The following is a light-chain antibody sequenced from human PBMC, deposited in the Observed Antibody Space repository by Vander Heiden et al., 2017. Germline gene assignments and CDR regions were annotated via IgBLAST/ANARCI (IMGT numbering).Light chain of an antibody. CDR2: DNN. J-gene: IGLJ1*01. Sequence: QSVLTQPPSVSAAPGQKVTISCSGSSSNIGNNYVSWYQQLPGTAPKLLIYDNNKRPSGIPDRFSGSKSGTSATLGITGLQTGDEADYYCGTWGSSLSGYVFGTGTKVTVL. V-gene: IGLV1-51*01. CDR3: GTWGSSLSGYV. CDR1: SSNIGNNY.